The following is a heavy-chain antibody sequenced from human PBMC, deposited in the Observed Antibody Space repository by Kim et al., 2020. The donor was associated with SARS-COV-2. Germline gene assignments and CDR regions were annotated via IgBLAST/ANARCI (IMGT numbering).Heavy chain of an antibody. V-gene: IGHV4-39*07. CDR1: GGSISSSSYY. D-gene: IGHD3-22*01. CDR2: IYYSGST. CDR3: ARVIETMIVVVITPYYYYGMDV. J-gene: IGHJ6*02. Sequence: SETLSLTCTVSGGSISSSSYYWGWIRQPPGKGLEWIGSIYYSGSTYYNPSLKSRVTISVDTSKNQFSLKLSSVTAADTAVYYCARVIETMIVVVITPYYYYGMDVWGQGTTVTVS.